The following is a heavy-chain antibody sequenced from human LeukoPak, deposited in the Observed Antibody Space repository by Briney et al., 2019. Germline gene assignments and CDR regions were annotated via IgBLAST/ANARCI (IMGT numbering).Heavy chain of an antibody. J-gene: IGHJ3*02. D-gene: IGHD3-22*01. CDR1: GFTFSAYD. V-gene: IGHV3-13*01. CDR3: ARAGQWFSDAYDI. Sequence: GGSLRLSCVASGFTFSAYDMHWVRQAAGKGLEWVSGIGTARGTHYSDSVKGRFTTSRENAMNSFYLQINSLTVGDTAVYYCARAGQWFSDAYDIWGQGTMVTVSS. CDR2: IGTARGT.